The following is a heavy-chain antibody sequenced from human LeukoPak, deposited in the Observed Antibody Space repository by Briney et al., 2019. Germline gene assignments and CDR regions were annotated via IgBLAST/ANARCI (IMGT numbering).Heavy chain of an antibody. V-gene: IGHV1-18*01. CDR3: ARDLPPGYCSSTSCRYYFDY. CDR1: CYTFTSYG. J-gene: IGHJ4*02. D-gene: IGHD2-2*03. CDR2: ISAYNGNT. Sequence: GASVKVSCKASCYTFTSYGISWVRQAPGQGLEWMGWISAYNGNTNYAQKLQGRVTMTTDTSTSTAYMELRSLRSDDTAVYYCARDLPPGYCSSTSCRYYFDYWGQGTLVTVS.